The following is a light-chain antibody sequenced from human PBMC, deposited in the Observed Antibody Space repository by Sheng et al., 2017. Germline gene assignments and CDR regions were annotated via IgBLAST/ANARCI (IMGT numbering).Light chain of an antibody. J-gene: IGLJ2*01. Sequence: SYEVTQPPSVSVSPGQTASITCSGDKLGDKYASWYQQKPGQSPVLVIYQDSRRPSGIPERLSGSNSGNTATLTISGTQAADEADYYCQAWDSGTVVFGGGTKLTVL. CDR1: KLGDKY. CDR3: QAWDSGTVV. CDR2: QDS. V-gene: IGLV3-1*01.